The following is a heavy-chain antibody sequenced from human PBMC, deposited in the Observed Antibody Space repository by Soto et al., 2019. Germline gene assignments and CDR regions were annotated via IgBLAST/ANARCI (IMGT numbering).Heavy chain of an antibody. CDR2: INAGNGNT. V-gene: IGHV1-3*01. Sequence: ASVKVSCKASGYTFTSYAMHWVRQAPGQRLEWMGWINAGNGNTKYSQKFQGRVTITRDTSASTAYMELSSLRSEDTAVYYCARYHDPDYAFDIWGQGTMVTVSS. CDR1: GYTFTSYA. J-gene: IGHJ3*02. CDR3: ARYHDPDYAFDI.